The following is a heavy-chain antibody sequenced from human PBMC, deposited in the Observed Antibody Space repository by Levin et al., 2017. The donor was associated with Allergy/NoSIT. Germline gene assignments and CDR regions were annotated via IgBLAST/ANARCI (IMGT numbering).Heavy chain of an antibody. J-gene: IGHJ4*02. CDR2: INEIGTT. CDR3: ARRSSGFSYAYDFDY. Sequence: SETLSLTCTVSGGSITGYYWSWIRQSPWKGLEWIGYINEIGTTSYTPSLNSRLTISVDTSKNHFSLKLSSVTAADTAAFYCARRSSGFSYAYDFDYWGQGTLVTVSS. CDR1: GGSITGYY. D-gene: IGHD5-18*01. V-gene: IGHV4-59*12.